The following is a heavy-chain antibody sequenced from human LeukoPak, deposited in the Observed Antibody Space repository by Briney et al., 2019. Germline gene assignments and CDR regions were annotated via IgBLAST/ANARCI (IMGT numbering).Heavy chain of an antibody. V-gene: IGHV4-4*02. Sequence: SETLSLTCAVSGGSISSSNWWSWVRQPPGKGLEWIGEIYHGGSTNYNPSLESRVTISVDKSKNQFSLKLSSVTAADTAVYYCASSIIRVDDLSPVDYWDRGTLVTVSS. CDR2: IYHGGST. CDR3: ASSIIRVDDLSPVDY. J-gene: IGHJ4*02. CDR1: GGSISSSNW. D-gene: IGHD3-16*02.